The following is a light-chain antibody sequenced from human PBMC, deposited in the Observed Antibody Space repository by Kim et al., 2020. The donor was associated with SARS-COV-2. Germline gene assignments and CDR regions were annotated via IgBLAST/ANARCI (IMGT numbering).Light chain of an antibody. J-gene: IGLJ2*01. CDR3: QAWDSSTVV. V-gene: IGLV3-1*01. CDR2: QDS. CDR1: KLGDKG. Sequence: SYELTQPPSMSVSPGRTASITCSGEKLGDKGACWYQQKAGQSPVLVMYQDSRRPSGIPERFSGFNSGDTATLTISGTQAMDEADYYCQAWDSSTVVFGGGTQLTVL.